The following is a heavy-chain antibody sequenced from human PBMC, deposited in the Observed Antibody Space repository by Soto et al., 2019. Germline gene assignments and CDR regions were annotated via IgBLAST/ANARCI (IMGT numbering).Heavy chain of an antibody. D-gene: IGHD6-13*01. V-gene: IGHV3-23*01. J-gene: IGHJ4*02. Sequence: EVQLLESGGGLVQPGGSLRLSCAASGFTFSSYAMSWVRQAPGKGLEWVSAISGSGGSTYYADSVKGRFTISRDNSKSTLYLQMNSLIAEDTAVYYCAKEVEYSSSWSAIDYWGQGPLVTVSS. CDR1: GFTFSSYA. CDR2: ISGSGGST. CDR3: AKEVEYSSSWSAIDY.